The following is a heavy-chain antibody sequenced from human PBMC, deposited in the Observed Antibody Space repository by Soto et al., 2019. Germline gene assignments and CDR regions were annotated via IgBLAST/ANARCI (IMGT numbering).Heavy chain of an antibody. CDR2: ISYDGSNK. CDR1: GFTFSSYG. J-gene: IGHJ6*02. V-gene: IGHV3-30*18. CDR3: AKMGYLVRALYYYYGMDV. Sequence: GGSLRLSCAASGFTFSSYGMHWVRQAPGKGLEWVAVISYDGSNKYYADSVKGRFTISRDNSKNTLYLQMNSLRAEDTAVYYCAKMGYLVRALYYYYGMDVWGQGTTVTISS. D-gene: IGHD2-8*02.